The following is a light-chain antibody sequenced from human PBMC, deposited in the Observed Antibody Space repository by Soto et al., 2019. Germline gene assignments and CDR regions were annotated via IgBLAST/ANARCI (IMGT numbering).Light chain of an antibody. V-gene: IGKV1-12*01. CDR3: QQADRFLT. CDR2: SAS. CDR1: QAVGSSW. J-gene: IGKJ4*01. Sequence: DIQMTQSPSSVSASVGDRVTITCRASQAVGSSWLAWYQQKPGKAPNLLIYSASHLQSGVPSRFSGSGSGRDFTLTISSLQPEDAGTYYCQQADRFLTFGGGTKVEI.